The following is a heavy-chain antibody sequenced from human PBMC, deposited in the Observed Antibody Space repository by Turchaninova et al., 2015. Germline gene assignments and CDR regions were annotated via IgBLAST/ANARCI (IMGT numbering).Heavy chain of an antibody. CDR3: AREVGANDPFDC. D-gene: IGHD1-26*01. Sequence: QVTLKESGPALVKPTQTLTLTCTFSGFSLSTRGMRVSWIRPPPGKPMELLARIDWDDDKLYNTSLKTRLTISKDTSKNRVVLTMTNMDPVDTATYYCAREVGANDPFDCWGQGTLVIVSS. J-gene: IGHJ4*02. CDR2: IDWDDDK. CDR1: GFSLSTRGMR. V-gene: IGHV2-70*04.